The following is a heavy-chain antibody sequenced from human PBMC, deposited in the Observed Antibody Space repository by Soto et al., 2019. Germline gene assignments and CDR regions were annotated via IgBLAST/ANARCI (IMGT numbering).Heavy chain of an antibody. Sequence: VQLVESGGGLVQSGGSLRLSCAASGFTVSVNYMSWVRQAPGKGLEWVSVIYSDGSGGSTYYADTVKGRFTISRDNSKNTLYLQMNTLRAEDTAVYYCARDRARVVYDYWGQGTLVTVSS. CDR1: GFTVSVNY. V-gene: IGHV3-66*01. CDR2: IYSDGSGGST. D-gene: IGHD1-20*01. J-gene: IGHJ4*02. CDR3: ARDRARVVYDY.